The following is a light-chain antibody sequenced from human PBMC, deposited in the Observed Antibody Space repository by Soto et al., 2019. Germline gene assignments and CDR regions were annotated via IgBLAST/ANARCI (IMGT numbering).Light chain of an antibody. CDR1: QSVSNN. Sequence: ILMTQSPATLSVSPGERATLSCRASQSVSNNLAWHQQKPGQAPRLLIYDASTRATGIPARFSGSGSATEFTLTISGLQSEDFAVYYCQQYNYWPPWTFGQGTKVEIK. CDR2: DAS. V-gene: IGKV3-15*01. CDR3: QQYNYWPPWT. J-gene: IGKJ1*01.